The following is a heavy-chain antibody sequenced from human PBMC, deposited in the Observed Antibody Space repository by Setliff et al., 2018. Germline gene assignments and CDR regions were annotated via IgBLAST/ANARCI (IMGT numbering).Heavy chain of an antibody. J-gene: IGHJ3*01. D-gene: IGHD2-8*01. CDR1: GGSFSGYY. V-gene: IGHV4-34*01. Sequence: PSETLSLTCAVYGGSFSGYYWSWIRQPPGKGLEWIGEINHSGSTNYNPSLKSRVTISVDTSKNQFSLKLSSVTAADTAVYYCARIDIVLMVYADWGQGTMDTVSS. CDR3: ARIDIVLMVYAD. CDR2: INHSGST.